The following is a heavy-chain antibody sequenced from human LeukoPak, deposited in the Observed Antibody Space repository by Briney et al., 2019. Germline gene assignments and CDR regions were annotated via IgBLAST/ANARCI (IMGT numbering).Heavy chain of an antibody. V-gene: IGHV4-39*01. J-gene: IGHJ4*02. CDR2: IYYTGTT. CDR1: GGSISSSNYY. Sequence: SETLSLTCTVFGGSISSSNYYWGWIRQPPGKGLEWVATIYYTGTTYYNLSLKSRVTISVDTSKSQFSLKLKSVTAADTAVYYCARGHTTINMMVVIFTSANYYLDYWGQGTRVTVSS. CDR3: ARGHTTINMMVVIFTSANYYLDY. D-gene: IGHD3-22*01.